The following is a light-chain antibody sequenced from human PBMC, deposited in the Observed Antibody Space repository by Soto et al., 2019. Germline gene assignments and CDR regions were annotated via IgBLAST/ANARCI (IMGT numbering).Light chain of an antibody. V-gene: IGKV1-39*01. Sequence: NQMTQSXXSLSVSVGDTVAITCRASQSISTYLNWYQQRQGKAPKLLIYAASSLQSGVPSRFSGSGSGTDFTLTISSLQPEDFGTYYCQQSYKRPSFGQGARLEI. CDR3: QQSYKRPS. CDR1: QSISTY. CDR2: AAS. J-gene: IGKJ5*01.